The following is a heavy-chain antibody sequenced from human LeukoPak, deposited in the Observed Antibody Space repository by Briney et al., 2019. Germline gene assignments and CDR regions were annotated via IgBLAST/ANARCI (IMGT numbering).Heavy chain of an antibody. CDR2: INPNSDGT. CDR3: ARLEGGSYFRWFDP. Sequence: ASVKVSCKASGYTFTGYYMHWVRQAPGQGLEWMGWINPNSDGTNYAQKFQGRVTMTRDTSISTAYMELSRLRSDDTAVYYCARLEGGSYFRWFDPWGQGTLVTVSS. J-gene: IGHJ5*02. CDR1: GYTFTGYY. D-gene: IGHD1-26*01. V-gene: IGHV1-2*02.